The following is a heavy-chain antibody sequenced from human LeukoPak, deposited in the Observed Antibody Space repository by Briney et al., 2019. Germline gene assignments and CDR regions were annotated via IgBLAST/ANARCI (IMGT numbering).Heavy chain of an antibody. D-gene: IGHD3-22*01. CDR2: ISSSSSYI. Sequence: GGSLRLSCAASGLTFSSYSMNWVRQAPGKGLEWVSSISSSSSYIYYADSVKGRFTISRDNAKNSLYLQMNSLRAEDTAVYYCARAGYETYYYDSSGYYPLTDWGQGTLVTVSS. V-gene: IGHV3-21*01. J-gene: IGHJ4*02. CDR1: GLTFSSYS. CDR3: ARAGYETYYYDSSGYYPLTD.